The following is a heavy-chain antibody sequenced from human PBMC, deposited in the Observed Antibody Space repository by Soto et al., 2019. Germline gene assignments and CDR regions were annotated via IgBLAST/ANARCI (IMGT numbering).Heavy chain of an antibody. CDR1: GGSFSDYY. V-gene: IGHV4-34*01. CDR2: INHSGST. CDR3: AREVPSRSFDL. J-gene: IGHJ2*01. Sequence: QVRLQQWGAGLLKPSETLPLTCAVYGGSFSDYYWSWIRKPPGKGLEWIGEINHSGSTNYNPSLKRRVTISVDTSNNQSSLQLNSVTAAYTAVYYCAREVPSRSFDLWGRVTPVTVYS. D-gene: IGHD3-10*01.